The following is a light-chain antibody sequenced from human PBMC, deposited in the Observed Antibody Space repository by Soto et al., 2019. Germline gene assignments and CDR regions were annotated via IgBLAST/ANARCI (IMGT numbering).Light chain of an antibody. Sequence: QSALTQPPSVSGSPGQSVTISCTGTTSDIGGYKYVSWYQQLPGKAPKLMIFDVTKRPSGVPDRFSGSNSGNTASLTISGLRAEDEAIYYCCSYARTTHVFGTGTKLTVL. V-gene: IGLV2-11*01. J-gene: IGLJ1*01. CDR2: DVT. CDR3: CSYARTTHV. CDR1: TSDIGGYKY.